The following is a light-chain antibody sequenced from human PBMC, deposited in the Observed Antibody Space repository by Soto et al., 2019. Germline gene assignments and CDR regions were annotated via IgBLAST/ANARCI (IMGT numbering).Light chain of an antibody. CDR2: AAS. CDR1: QSISSK. J-gene: IGKJ2*01. Sequence: DIQMTQSPSSLSASVGDRVTITCRASQSISSKLNWYQQRPGKAPKFLIYAASSLQVGVPSRFTGSGSGTDFTLTITSLQPEDFGNYYCQQSYITPYTFGQGTKLEI. CDR3: QQSYITPYT. V-gene: IGKV1-39*01.